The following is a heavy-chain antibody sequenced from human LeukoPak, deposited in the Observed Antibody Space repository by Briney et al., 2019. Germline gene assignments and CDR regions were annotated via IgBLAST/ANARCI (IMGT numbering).Heavy chain of an antibody. CDR1: GFPFIEYS. D-gene: IGHD1-1*01. CDR3: ARDHNYAFDN. CDR2: IGIDSGNT. V-gene: IGHV3-48*01. Sequence: GGSLRLSCTASGFPFIEYSMNCVRQAPGKGLEWTSYIGIDSGNTKYADSVRGRFTISTDKAKNSLYLQMNSLRVEDMAVYYCARDHNYAFDNWGQGTLVSVAS. J-gene: IGHJ4*02.